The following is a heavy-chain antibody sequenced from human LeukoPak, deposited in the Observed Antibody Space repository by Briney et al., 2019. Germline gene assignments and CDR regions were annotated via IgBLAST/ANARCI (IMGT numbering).Heavy chain of an antibody. CDR2: INHSGST. J-gene: IGHJ5*02. CDR1: GGSFSGYY. D-gene: IGHD2-2*01. Sequence: SETLSLTCAVYGGSFSGYYWSWIRQPPGKGLEWIGEINHSGSTNYNPSLKSRVTISVDTSKNQFSLKLSSVTAADTAVYYCARARRRYCSSTSCYRGGWFDPWGRGTLVAVSS. V-gene: IGHV4-34*01. CDR3: ARARRRYCSSTSCYRGGWFDP.